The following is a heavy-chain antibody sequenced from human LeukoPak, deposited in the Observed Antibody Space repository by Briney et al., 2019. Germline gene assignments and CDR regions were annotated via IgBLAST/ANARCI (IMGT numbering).Heavy chain of an antibody. D-gene: IGHD2-15*01. CDR1: GGSISSSSYY. CDR3: ARLGLYCSGGSCGDY. CDR2: IYYSGST. Sequence: SETLSLTCTVSGGSISSSSYYWGWIRQPPGKGLEWIGSIYYSGSTYYNPSLKSRVTISVDTSKNQFSLTLSSVTAADTAVYYCARLGLYCSGGSCGDYWGQGTLVTVSS. J-gene: IGHJ4*02. V-gene: IGHV4-39*01.